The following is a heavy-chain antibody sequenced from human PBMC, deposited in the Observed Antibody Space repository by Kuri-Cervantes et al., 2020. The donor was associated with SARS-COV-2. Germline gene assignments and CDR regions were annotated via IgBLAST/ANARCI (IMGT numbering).Heavy chain of an antibody. V-gene: IGHV3-21*04. J-gene: IGHJ4*02. Sequence: GESLKISCAASGFTFSSYSMNWVRQAPGKGLEWVSSISSSSSYIYYADSVKGRFTISRDNAKNSLYLQMNSLRAEDTAVYYCAKAANWPGYTFDYWGQGTLVTVSS. CDR2: ISSSSSYI. CDR1: GFTFSSYS. D-gene: IGHD3-16*02. CDR3: AKAANWPGYTFDY.